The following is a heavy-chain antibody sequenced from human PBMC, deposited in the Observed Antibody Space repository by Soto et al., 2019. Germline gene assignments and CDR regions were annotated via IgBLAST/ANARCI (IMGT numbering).Heavy chain of an antibody. J-gene: IGHJ6*02. CDR2: ISYDGSNK. D-gene: IGHD5-12*01. CDR3: ARDYYRFNSGYGFSMDV. V-gene: IGHV3-30-3*01. Sequence: GGSLRLSCAASGFTFSGSAIHWVRQAPGKGLEWVAVISYDGSNKYYADSVKGRFTISRDNSKNTLYLQMNSLRAEDTAVYYCARDYYRFNSGYGFSMDVWGQGTTVTVSS. CDR1: GFTFSGSA.